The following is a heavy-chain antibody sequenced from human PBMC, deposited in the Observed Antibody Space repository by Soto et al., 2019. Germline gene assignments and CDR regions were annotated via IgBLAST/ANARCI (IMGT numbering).Heavy chain of an antibody. CDR1: GFTFSDYG. J-gene: IGHJ4*02. V-gene: IGHV3-33*01. CDR3: VRDRGGTSGYYPALSY. D-gene: IGHD3-22*01. CDR2: LWYDGTNK. Sequence: GGSLRLSCATSGFTFSDYGMYWVRQAPGKGLEWVAILWYDGTNKNYADSVKGRFTISRDTSKSTLYLQMSSLRVEDTAVYYCVRDRGGTSGYYPALSYWGQGTLVTVSS.